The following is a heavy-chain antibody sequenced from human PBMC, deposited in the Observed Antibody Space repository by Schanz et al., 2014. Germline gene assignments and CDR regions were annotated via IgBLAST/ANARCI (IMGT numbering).Heavy chain of an antibody. CDR1: GFTFSSYG. J-gene: IGHJ4*02. CDR3: ARGVRIDY. V-gene: IGHV3-21*01. CDR2: ISGDSDYI. Sequence: VQLVESGGGVVQPGRSLRLSCAASGFTFSSYGMHWVRQAPGKGLEWVSSISGDSDYIYYADSVKGRFTISRDNAKNSLYLQMNSLTAEDTAVYYCARGVRIDYWGQGTLVTVSS. D-gene: IGHD3-3*01.